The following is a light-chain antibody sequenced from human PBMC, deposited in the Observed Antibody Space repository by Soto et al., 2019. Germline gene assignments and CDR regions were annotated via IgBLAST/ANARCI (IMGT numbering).Light chain of an antibody. CDR2: AAS. CDR1: QAVNTR. Sequence: TQSPATLSAFPGDRVTLSCRASQAVNTRLAWYQQKPGQAPKLLIYAASNLYTGVPSRFSGSRSGTEFTLTISSLQPEDFASYYCLQDYGDSWTFGQGTKVDIK. CDR3: LQDYGDSWT. J-gene: IGKJ1*01. V-gene: IGKV1-6*01.